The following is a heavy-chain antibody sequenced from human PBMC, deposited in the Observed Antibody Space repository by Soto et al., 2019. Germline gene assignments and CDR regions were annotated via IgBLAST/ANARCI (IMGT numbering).Heavy chain of an antibody. CDR2: INPDAGAT. D-gene: IGHD2-2*01. CDR1: AYSFTTYH. Sequence: QVQLVQSGAEVKKPGASVTLSCKASAYSFTTYHIHWVRQAPGQGLEWMGLINPDAGATNYDQRSQGRLTMTRETSTRTVYMELRSLRFDDTAVYFCARGDIVLVPASEGNWFDPWGQGTLVTVSS. V-gene: IGHV1-46*01. CDR3: ARGDIVLVPASEGNWFDP. J-gene: IGHJ5*02.